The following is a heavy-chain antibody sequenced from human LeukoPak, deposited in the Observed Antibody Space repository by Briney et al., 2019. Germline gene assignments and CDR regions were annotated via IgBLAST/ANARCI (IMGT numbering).Heavy chain of an antibody. J-gene: IGHJ5*02. Sequence: SVRVSCKASGGTFSSYAISWVRQAPGQGLEWMGGIIPIFGTANYAQKFQGRVTITADESTSTAYMELSSLRSEDTAVYYCARGGTLTGRTIFGTNWFDPWGQGTLVTVSS. CDR2: IIPIFGTA. D-gene: IGHD3-3*01. V-gene: IGHV1-69*13. CDR3: ARGGTLTGRTIFGTNWFDP. CDR1: GGTFSSYA.